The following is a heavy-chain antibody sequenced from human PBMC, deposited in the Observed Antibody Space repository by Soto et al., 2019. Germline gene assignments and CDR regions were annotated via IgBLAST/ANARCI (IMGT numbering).Heavy chain of an antibody. CDR3: ASRGYSSSWYYDYYYGMDV. J-gene: IGHJ6*02. Sequence: QVQLVQSGAEVKKPGASVKVSCKTSGYTFTSYDIDWVRQATGQGLEWMGWMNPNSGNTGYAQKFQGRVTMTRNTSRSTAYMEMSSLRSEDTAVYYCASRGYSSSWYYDYYYGMDVGGQGTTVTVSS. CDR1: GYTFTSYD. CDR2: MNPNSGNT. D-gene: IGHD6-13*01. V-gene: IGHV1-8*01.